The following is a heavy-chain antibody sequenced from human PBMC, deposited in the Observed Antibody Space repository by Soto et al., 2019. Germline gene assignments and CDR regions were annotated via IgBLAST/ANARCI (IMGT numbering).Heavy chain of an antibody. V-gene: IGHV1-69*01. CDR2: IIPIFGTA. Sequence: QVQLVQSGAEVKKPGSSVKVSCKASGGTFSSYAISWVRQAPGQGLEWMGGIIPIFGTANYAQKFQGRVTITADESTSTAYMELSSLRSEDTAVYYRARGGYCTNGVCYTHYYYGMDVWGQGTTVTVSS. D-gene: IGHD2-8*01. J-gene: IGHJ6*02. CDR1: GGTFSSYA. CDR3: ARGGYCTNGVCYTHYYYGMDV.